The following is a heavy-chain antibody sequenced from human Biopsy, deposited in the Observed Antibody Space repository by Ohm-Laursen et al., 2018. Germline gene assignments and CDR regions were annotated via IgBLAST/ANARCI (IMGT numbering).Heavy chain of an antibody. CDR2: ISSGGRA. CDR1: GGSISDVY. CDR3: ARERQFRFLEGAFDY. D-gene: IGHD3-3*01. V-gene: IGHV4-59*01. Sequence: SVTLSLTCTVSGGSISDVYWIWIRQPPGKGLQVIGYISSGGRAKYNPSLKSRLTISLDTSKNQLSLRLSSVTAADSAIYYCARERQFRFLEGAFDYWGQGILVTVSS. J-gene: IGHJ4*02.